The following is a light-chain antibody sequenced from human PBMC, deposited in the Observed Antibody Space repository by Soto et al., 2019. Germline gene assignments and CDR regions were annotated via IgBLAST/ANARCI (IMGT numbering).Light chain of an antibody. CDR1: QNISSW. V-gene: IGKV1-5*03. Sequence: DIQMTQSPSTLSASVGDRVTIICRASQNISSWSAWYQQKPGKAPKLLIYKASSLESGVPSRFSGSGSGTEFTLTISSLQPDDFATYYCQQLNSYPLTFGGGTTVEIK. CDR3: QQLNSYPLT. J-gene: IGKJ4*01. CDR2: KAS.